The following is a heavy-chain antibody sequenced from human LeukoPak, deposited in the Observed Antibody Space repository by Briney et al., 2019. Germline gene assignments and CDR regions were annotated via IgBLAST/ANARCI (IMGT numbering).Heavy chain of an antibody. V-gene: IGHV3-74*01. CDR3: TRDNRILEWLGLGGFDY. CDR1: GFSFSSYW. D-gene: IGHD3-3*01. CDR2: INSDGRST. Sequence: GGSLRLSCAASGFSFSSYWMHWVRQAPGRGLVWVSRINSDGRSTNYADSVKGRFTISRDNAKNTLYLQMNSLRAEDTAVYYCTRDNRILEWLGLGGFDYWGQGTLVTVPS. J-gene: IGHJ4*02.